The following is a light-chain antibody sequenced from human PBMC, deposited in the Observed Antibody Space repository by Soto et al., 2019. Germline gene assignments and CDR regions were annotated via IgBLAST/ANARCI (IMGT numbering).Light chain of an antibody. J-gene: IGKJ1*01. CDR3: HRNESYPRT. V-gene: IGKV1-16*01. CDR2: AAS. CDR1: QGISTY. Sequence: DIQMTQSPSSLSASVGDRVTITCRASQGISTYLAWFQQKPGKAPKSLIYAASRLQSGATSTFSGSGSGQEVTATYSSLQPENFATYYCHRNESYPRTFGQGTKVVIK.